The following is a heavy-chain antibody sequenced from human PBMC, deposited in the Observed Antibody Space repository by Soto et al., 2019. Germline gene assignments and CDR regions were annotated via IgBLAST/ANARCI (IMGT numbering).Heavy chain of an antibody. CDR3: AKEVVATNFDP. CDR1: GGSFSGYY. D-gene: IGHD3-22*01. Sequence: SETLSLTCAFYGGSFSGYYWSWIRQPPGKGLEWIGEINHSGSTNYNPSLKSRVTISVDTSKNQFSLKLSSVTAADTAVYYCAKEVVATNFDPWGQGTLVTVSS. V-gene: IGHV4-34*01. CDR2: INHSGST. J-gene: IGHJ5*02.